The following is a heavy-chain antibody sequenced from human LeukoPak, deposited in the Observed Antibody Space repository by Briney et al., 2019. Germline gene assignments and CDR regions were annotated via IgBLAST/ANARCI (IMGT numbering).Heavy chain of an antibody. V-gene: IGHV3-21*01. J-gene: IGHJ6*03. CDR2: ISSSSSYI. D-gene: IGHD3-3*01. CDR1: GFTFSSYW. Sequence: PGGSLRLSCAASGFTFSSYWMHWVRQAPGKGLEWVSSISSSSSYIYYADSVKGRFTISRDNAKNSLYLQMNSLRAEDTAVYYCARASPGFLGNYMDVWGKGTTVTVSS. CDR3: ARASPGFLGNYMDV.